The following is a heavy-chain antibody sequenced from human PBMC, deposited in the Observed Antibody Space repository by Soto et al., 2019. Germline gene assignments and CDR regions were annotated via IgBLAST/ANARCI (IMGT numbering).Heavy chain of an antibody. V-gene: IGHV3-23*01. CDR1: GFTFSSYA. D-gene: IGHD3-3*02. Sequence: LRLSCAASGFTFSSYAMSWVRQAPGKGLEWVSAISGSGGSTYYADSVKGRFTISRDNSKNTLYLQMNSLRAEDTAVYYCAKVLISRYYYYGMDVWGQGTTVTVSS. J-gene: IGHJ6*02. CDR2: ISGSGGST. CDR3: AKVLISRYYYYGMDV.